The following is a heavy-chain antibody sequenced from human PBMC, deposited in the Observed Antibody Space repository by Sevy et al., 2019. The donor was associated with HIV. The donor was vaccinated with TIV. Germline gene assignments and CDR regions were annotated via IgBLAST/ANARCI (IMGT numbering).Heavy chain of an antibody. Sequence: GGSLRLSCAASGFTFSSYWMSWVRQAPGKGPEWVAHIKKDGSEKYHVDSGKGRFTISRDNAKNSLYLQMNSLRAEDTAVYYCVRDCSSSTCLWGMDVWGQGTTVTVSS. CDR2: IKKDGSEK. V-gene: IGHV3-7*03. D-gene: IGHD2-2*01. CDR3: VRDCSSSTCLWGMDV. J-gene: IGHJ6*02. CDR1: GFTFSSYW.